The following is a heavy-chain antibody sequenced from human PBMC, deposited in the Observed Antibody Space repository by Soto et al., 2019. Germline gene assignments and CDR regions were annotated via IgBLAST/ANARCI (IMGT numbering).Heavy chain of an antibody. J-gene: IGHJ4*02. CDR2: IYYSGST. CDR1: GGSISSYY. Sequence: PSETLSPTWTVSGGSISSYYWIWIRQPPGKGLEWIGYIYYSGSTNYNPSLKSRVTISVDTSKNQFSLKLSSVTAADTAVYYCARSTSVHSYFDYWGQGTLVTVSS. V-gene: IGHV4-59*08. CDR3: ARSTSVHSYFDY.